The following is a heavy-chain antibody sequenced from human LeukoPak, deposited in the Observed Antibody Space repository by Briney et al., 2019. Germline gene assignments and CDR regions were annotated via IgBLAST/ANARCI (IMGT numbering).Heavy chain of an antibody. J-gene: IGHJ4*02. V-gene: IGHV4-39*07. Sequence: PSETLSLTCTVSGGSISSSSYYWGWIRQPPGKGLEWIGSIYYSGSTYYNPSLKSRVTISVDTSKNQFSLKLSSVTAADTAVYYCARGRGRHFDYWGQGTLVTVSS. CDR2: IYYSGST. CDR1: GGSISSSSYY. CDR3: ARGRGRHFDY.